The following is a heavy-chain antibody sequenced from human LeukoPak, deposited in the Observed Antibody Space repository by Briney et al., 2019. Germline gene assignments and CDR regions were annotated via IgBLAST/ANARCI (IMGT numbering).Heavy chain of an antibody. D-gene: IGHD3-22*01. Sequence: ASVKVSCKASGYTFTGYYMHWVRQAPGQGLEWMGRINPNSGGTNYAQKFQGRVTMTRDTSISTAYMELSSLRSEDTAVYYCAVNMIVVRSYFDYWGQGTLVTVSS. V-gene: IGHV1-2*06. CDR3: AVNMIVVRSYFDY. CDR2: INPNSGGT. CDR1: GYTFTGYY. J-gene: IGHJ4*02.